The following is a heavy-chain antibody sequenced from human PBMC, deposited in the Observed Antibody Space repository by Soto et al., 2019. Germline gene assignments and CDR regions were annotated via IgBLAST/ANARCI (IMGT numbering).Heavy chain of an antibody. CDR3: AKVQTDYYDSSGALGD. CDR2: ISGSGGST. V-gene: IGHV3-23*01. J-gene: IGHJ4*02. Sequence: EVQLLESGGGLVQPGGSLRLSCAASGFTFSSYAMSWVRQAPGKGLEWVSAISGSGGSTYYADSVKGRFTISRDNSKNTLYLQMNSLRAEDTAVYYCAKVQTDYYDSSGALGDWGQGTLVTVSS. CDR1: GFTFSSYA. D-gene: IGHD3-22*01.